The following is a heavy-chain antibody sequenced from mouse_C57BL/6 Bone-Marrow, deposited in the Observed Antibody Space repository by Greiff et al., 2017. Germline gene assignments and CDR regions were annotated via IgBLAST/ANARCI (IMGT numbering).Heavy chain of an antibody. CDR3: AGGSSYRDYAMDD. D-gene: IGHD1-1*01. Sequence: QVQLQQSGPELVKPGASVKLSCKASGYTFTSYDINWVQQRPGQGLEWIGWLYPRDGSTKYNAKFKGKATLTVDTSSSTAYIELHSLTSEDSAVYFWAGGSSYRDYAMDDWGQGTSVTVSS. CDR1: GYTFTSYD. CDR2: LYPRDGST. J-gene: IGHJ4*01. V-gene: IGHV1-85*01.